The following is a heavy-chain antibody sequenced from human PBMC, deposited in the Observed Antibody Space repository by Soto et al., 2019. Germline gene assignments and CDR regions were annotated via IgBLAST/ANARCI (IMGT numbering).Heavy chain of an antibody. J-gene: IGHJ4*02. CDR1: GFTFRSYE. CDR2: ITSTGSTR. V-gene: IGHV3-48*03. D-gene: IGHD2-8*02. CDR3: ARGYCTSSACHWNFDY. Sequence: GGSLRLSCAASGFTFRSYEMNWVRQAPGKGLGWVSDITSTGSTRYYADSVKGRFTISRDNAKNSLYLQMNSLRAEDTAVYYCARGYCTSSACHWNFDYWGQGTLVTVSS.